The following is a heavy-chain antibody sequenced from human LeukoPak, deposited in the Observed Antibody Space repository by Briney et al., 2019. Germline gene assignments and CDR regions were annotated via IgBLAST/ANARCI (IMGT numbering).Heavy chain of an antibody. Sequence: ASVNVSCKSSGYTFTSYHINWVRQATGQGREWMGLMNPNSGNTGYAQKFQGRVTMTRNTSISTAYMEMSSLRSEDTAVYYCASLVGSSSGGFDYWGQGTLVTVSS. CDR3: ASLVGSSSGGFDY. CDR1: GYTFTSYH. V-gene: IGHV1-8*01. J-gene: IGHJ4*02. D-gene: IGHD6-19*01. CDR2: MNPNSGNT.